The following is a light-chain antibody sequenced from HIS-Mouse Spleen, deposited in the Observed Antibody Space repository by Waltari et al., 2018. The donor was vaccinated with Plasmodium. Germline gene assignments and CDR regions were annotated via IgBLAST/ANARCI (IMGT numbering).Light chain of an antibody. CDR2: GAS. J-gene: IGKJ3*01. CDR3: QQYNNWSFT. CDR1: QSVSSN. V-gene: IGKV3-15*01. Sequence: EIVMTQSPATLSVSPGERATLSCRASQSVSSNLAGYQQKPGQAPRLLIYGASTRATGIPARFSGRGSGTEFTLTISSLQSEDFAVYYCQQYNNWSFTFGPGTKVDIK.